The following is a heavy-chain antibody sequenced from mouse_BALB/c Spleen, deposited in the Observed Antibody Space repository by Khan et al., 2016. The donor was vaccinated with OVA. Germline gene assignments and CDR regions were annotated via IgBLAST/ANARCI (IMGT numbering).Heavy chain of an antibody. V-gene: IGHV3-2*02. CDR2: ISYSGRT. CDR3: AMGRTY. CDR1: GYSITSDYA. J-gene: IGHJ3*01. D-gene: IGHD4-1*01. Sequence: EVKLLESGPGLVKPSQSLSLTCTVTGYSITSDYAWNWIRQFPGNKLEWMGYISYSGRTSYKPSLKSRISVTRDTSKNQFFLQLNSVTSEDTATDYCAMGRTYWGQGTLVTVSA.